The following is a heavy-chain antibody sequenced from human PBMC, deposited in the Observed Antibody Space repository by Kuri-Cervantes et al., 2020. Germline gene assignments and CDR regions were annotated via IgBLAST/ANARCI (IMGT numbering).Heavy chain of an antibody. J-gene: IGHJ4*02. CDR1: GGSISSGNYY. CDR2: IYSSGST. V-gene: IGHV4-31*02. D-gene: IGHD2-15*01. Sequence: SCTVSGGSISSGNYYWSWIRQHPEKGLEWIGYIYSSGSTYYNPSLKSRVTISVDTSKNQFSLKLSSVTAADTAVYYCARGGYCSGGSCYSGRIDYWGQGTLVTVSS. CDR3: ARGGYCSGGSCYSGRIDY.